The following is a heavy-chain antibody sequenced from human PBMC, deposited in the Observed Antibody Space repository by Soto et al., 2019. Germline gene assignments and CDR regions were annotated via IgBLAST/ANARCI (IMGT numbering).Heavy chain of an antibody. Sequence: XGSLRLTCAASGFTFNTYAVGWVRQAPGKGLEWVSVIGGGDTHYADSVTGRSTISRDDSKSMVFLQMNSLRAEDTAVYYCVKDRMSYNAVWDPFDVWGQGTLVTVSS. V-gene: IGHV3-23*01. J-gene: IGHJ3*01. CDR3: VKDRMSYNAVWDPFDV. CDR2: IGGGDT. CDR1: GFTFNTYA. D-gene: IGHD3-10*01.